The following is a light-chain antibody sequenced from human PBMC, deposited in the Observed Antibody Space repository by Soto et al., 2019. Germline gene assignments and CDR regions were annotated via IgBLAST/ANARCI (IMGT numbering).Light chain of an antibody. J-gene: IGKJ1*01. Sequence: EIVLTQSPSTLSLSPGERATLSCRASQSVSSYLAWYQQKPGQAPTLLIYDASNRATGIPARFSGSGSGTDLTLTISSIEPEDFAFYTCHRRHYWPPAGTFGQGTKVEIK. V-gene: IGKV3-11*01. CDR2: DAS. CDR1: QSVSSY. CDR3: HRRHYWPPAGT.